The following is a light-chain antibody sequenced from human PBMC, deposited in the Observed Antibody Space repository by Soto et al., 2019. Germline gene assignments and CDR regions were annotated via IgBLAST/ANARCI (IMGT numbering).Light chain of an antibody. Sequence: EIVLTQSPATLSLSPGERATLSCRASQSVSTYFAWYQQKPGQAPSLLIYDASTRATVIPARFSGSGSGTDFTLTINSLEPEDFAVYYCQHRGNWPLTFGGGTRREI. V-gene: IGKV3-11*01. CDR1: QSVSTY. CDR3: QHRGNWPLT. J-gene: IGKJ5*01. CDR2: DAS.